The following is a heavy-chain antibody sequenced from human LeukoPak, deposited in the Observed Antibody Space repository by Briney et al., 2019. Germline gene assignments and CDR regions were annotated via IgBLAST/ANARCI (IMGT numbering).Heavy chain of an antibody. Sequence: KPSETLSLTCTVSGGSISSYYWSWIRQPAGKGLEWIGRIYTSGSTNYNPSLKSRVTMSVDTSKNQFSLKLSSVTAADTAVYYCARDLQLWFGEADYYGMDVGGQGTTVTVAS. J-gene: IGHJ6*02. CDR2: IYTSGST. CDR1: GGSISSYY. D-gene: IGHD3-10*01. V-gene: IGHV4-4*07. CDR3: ARDLQLWFGEADYYGMDV.